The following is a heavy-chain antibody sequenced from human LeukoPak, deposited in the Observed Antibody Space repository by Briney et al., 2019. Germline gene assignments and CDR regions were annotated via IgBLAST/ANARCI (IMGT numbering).Heavy chain of an antibody. CDR2: INPSGGTT. Sequence: ASVKVSCKASGYTFTSYYIHWVRQAPGQGLQWMGIINPSGGTTSYAQKFQGRVTMTRDTSTKTLYMELSSLRSEDTAVYYCARGIQYSSGWYGCDNWGQGTLVTVSS. CDR1: GYTFTSYY. CDR3: ARGIQYSSGWYGCDN. J-gene: IGHJ4*02. V-gene: IGHV1-46*01. D-gene: IGHD6-19*01.